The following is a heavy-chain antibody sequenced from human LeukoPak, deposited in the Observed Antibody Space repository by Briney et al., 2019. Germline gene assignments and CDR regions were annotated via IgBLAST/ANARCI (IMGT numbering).Heavy chain of an antibody. V-gene: IGHV5-51*01. CDR1: GYSFTSYW. CDR2: IYPGDSDT. J-gene: IGHJ4*02. Sequence: PRESLQISCQGSGYSFTSYWIGCVRQMPGKGLEWMGIIYPGDSDTRYSPSFQGQVTISADKSISTAYLQWSSLKASDTAMYYCARRSGSHFDYWGQGTLVTVSS. D-gene: IGHD3-22*01. CDR3: ARRSGSHFDY.